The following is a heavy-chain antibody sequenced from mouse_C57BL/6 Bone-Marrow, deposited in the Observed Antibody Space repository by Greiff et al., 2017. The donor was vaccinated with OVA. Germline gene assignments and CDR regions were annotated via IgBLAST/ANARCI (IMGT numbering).Heavy chain of an antibody. CDR2: ISNLAYSI. CDR3: ARRDYYGSRSFAY. J-gene: IGHJ3*01. CDR1: GFTFSDYG. V-gene: IGHV5-15*01. D-gene: IGHD1-1*01. Sequence: EVHLVESGGGLVQPGGSLKLSCAASGFTFSDYGMAWVRQAPRKGPEWVAFISNLAYSIYYADTVTGRFTISRENAKNTLYLEMSSLRSEDTAMYYCARRDYYGSRSFAYWGQGTLVTVSA.